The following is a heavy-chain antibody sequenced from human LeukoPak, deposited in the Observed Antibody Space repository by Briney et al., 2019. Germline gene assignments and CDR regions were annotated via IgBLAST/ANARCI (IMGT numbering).Heavy chain of an antibody. CDR2: MTSTSHV. D-gene: IGHD3-3*01. CDR1: GFTFSSYN. V-gene: IGHV3-21*01. Sequence: SGGSLRLSCAASGFTFSSYNLNRVRQAPGKGLEWVSSMTSTSHVYYADSLKGRFTISRDNAKNSLYLQMNSLRAEDTAVYYCARDLDFWSGYKDYWGQGTLVTVSS. CDR3: ARDLDFWSGYKDY. J-gene: IGHJ4*02.